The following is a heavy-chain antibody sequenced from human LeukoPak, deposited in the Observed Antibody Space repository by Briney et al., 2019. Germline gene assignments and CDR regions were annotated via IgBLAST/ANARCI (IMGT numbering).Heavy chain of an antibody. CDR3: ASAKVEWVYLAYNWFDA. J-gene: IGHJ5*02. CDR2: IRQDGNDM. Sequence: GGSLSLSCAASGFSFSSYWMSWVRQAPGGGLEWLAYIRQDGNDMYYVDSVEGRFPLSRENAKHSLFRQMNSLRPEDTAIYYCASAKVEWVYLAYNWFDAWGQGSLVTDCS. D-gene: IGHD6-13*01. V-gene: IGHV3-7*01. CDR1: GFSFSSYW.